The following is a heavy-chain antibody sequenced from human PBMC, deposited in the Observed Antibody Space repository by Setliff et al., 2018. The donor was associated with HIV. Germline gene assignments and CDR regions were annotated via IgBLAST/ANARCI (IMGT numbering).Heavy chain of an antibody. CDR2: IFRSGTT. D-gene: IGHD3-10*01. CDR1: GGSFGDYH. Sequence: SETLSLTCTLSGGSFGDYHWSWIRQPAGRGLEWIGRIFRSGTTDYKFSLKSRVTISIDTSRNQFSLRLTSVTAEDTAVYYCARDRHYSGLGSYGPWGPGTLVTV. V-gene: IGHV4-4*07. CDR3: ARDRHYSGLGSYGP. J-gene: IGHJ5*02.